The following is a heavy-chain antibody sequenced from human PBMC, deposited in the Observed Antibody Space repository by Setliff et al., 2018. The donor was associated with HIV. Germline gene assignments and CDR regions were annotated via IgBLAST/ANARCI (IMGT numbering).Heavy chain of an antibody. Sequence: ASVKVSCKASGYTFTGYYMHWVRQAPGQGLEWMGWINPNSGGTTYAQKFQGRVTMTRDTSISTAYMEVSRRRSDDTAVYYCARDHCSSSGCYEYAYYCMDVWGQGTTVTVSS. CDR1: GYTFTGYY. CDR3: ARDHCSSSGCYEYAYYCMDV. V-gene: IGHV1-2*02. D-gene: IGHD2-2*01. J-gene: IGHJ6*02. CDR2: INPNSGGT.